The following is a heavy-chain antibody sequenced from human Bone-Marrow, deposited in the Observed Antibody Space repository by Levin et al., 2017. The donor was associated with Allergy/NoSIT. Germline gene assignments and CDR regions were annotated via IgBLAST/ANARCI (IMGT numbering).Heavy chain of an antibody. CDR2: VRNRDKGDST. CDR3: VRAQYDTDPYDAFDI. CDR1: GFTLSDHY. J-gene: IGHJ3*02. V-gene: IGHV3-72*01. Sequence: GGSLRLSCAASGFTLSDHYMDWIRQAPGKGLEWVGRVRNRDKGDSTEYAASVKGRFTVSRDDAKNLLYLQMNNLRTEDTAMYFCVRAQYDTDPYDAFDIWGQGTMVTVSS. D-gene: IGHD3-22*01.